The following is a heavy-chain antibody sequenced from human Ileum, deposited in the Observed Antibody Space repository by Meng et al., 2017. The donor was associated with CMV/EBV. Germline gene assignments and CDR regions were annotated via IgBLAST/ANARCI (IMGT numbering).Heavy chain of an antibody. CDR3: TTDFSGRYNALYYYYYGMDV. J-gene: IGHJ6*02. V-gene: IGHV3-15*01. D-gene: IGHD1-26*01. CDR1: GFTFSNAW. CDR2: IKSKTDGGTT. Sequence: GESLKISCAASGFTFSNAWMSWVRQAPGKGLEWVGRIKSKTDGGTTDYAATVKGRFTISRDDSKNTLDRQMNSLKTEDTAVYYCTTDFSGRYNALYYYYYGMDVWGQGTTVTVSS.